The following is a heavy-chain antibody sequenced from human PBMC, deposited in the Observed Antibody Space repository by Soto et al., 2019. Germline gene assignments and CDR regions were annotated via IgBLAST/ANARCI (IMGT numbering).Heavy chain of an antibody. Sequence: ETLSLSCAASGFTFSYFAMGWVRQAPGKGLEWVSVVNDRGDTTYYTDSVKGPFTISRDNSKNTLYLQMNSLRAEDTAVYYCAKDATRTNGWYHFDYWGQGALVTVSS. V-gene: IGHV3-23*01. CDR2: VNDRGDTT. J-gene: IGHJ4*02. CDR3: AKDATRTNGWYHFDY. CDR1: GFTFSYFA. D-gene: IGHD6-19*01.